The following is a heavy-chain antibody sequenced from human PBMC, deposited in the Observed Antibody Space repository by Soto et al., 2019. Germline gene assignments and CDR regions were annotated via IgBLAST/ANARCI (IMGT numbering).Heavy chain of an antibody. J-gene: IGHJ4*02. V-gene: IGHV3-48*02. D-gene: IGHD3-22*01. CDR1: VFTFSSYS. CDR2: ISSSSSTI. CDR3: AREEYYYDSSGYYGGDY. Sequence: WSLRLSCAASVFTFSSYSMNWVRQAPGKGLEWVSYISSSSSTIYYAGSVKGRFTISRDNAKNSLYLQMNSLRDEDTAVYYCAREEYYYDSSGYYGGDYWGQGTLVTVSS.